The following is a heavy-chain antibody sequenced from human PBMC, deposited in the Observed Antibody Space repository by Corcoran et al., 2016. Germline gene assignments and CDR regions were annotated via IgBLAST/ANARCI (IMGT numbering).Heavy chain of an antibody. CDR2: ISAYNGNT. V-gene: IGHV1-18*01. CDR1: GYTFTSYG. J-gene: IGHJ6*02. Sequence: QVQLVQSGAEVKKPGASVKVSCKASGYTFTSYGISWVRQAPGQGLEWMGWISAYNGNTNYAQKLQGRVTMTTDTSTSTAYMELRSLRSDDTAVYYCASNIMITFGGVIVPYYYYYGMDVWGQETTVTVSS. CDR3: ASNIMITFGGVIVPYYYYYGMDV. D-gene: IGHD3-16*02.